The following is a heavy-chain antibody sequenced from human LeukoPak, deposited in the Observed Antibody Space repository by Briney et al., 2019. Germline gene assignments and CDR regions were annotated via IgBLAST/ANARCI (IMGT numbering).Heavy chain of an antibody. CDR2: ISAYNGNT. CDR3: ARDFGSSGYDALDI. CDR1: GYTFTSFG. D-gene: IGHD3-22*01. Sequence: ASVKVSCKTYGYTFTSFGISWVRQAPGEGLERMGWISAYNGNTNYAQKLQGRVTLTTDTSTNTAYMELRSLRSDDTAAYYCARDFGSSGYDALDIWGQGTMVTVSS. J-gene: IGHJ3*02. V-gene: IGHV1-18*01.